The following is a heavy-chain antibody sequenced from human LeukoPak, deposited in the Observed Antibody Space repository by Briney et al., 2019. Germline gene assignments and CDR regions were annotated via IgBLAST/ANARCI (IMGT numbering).Heavy chain of an antibody. CDR2: ISYDGTTK. CDR1: GFTFSDYY. J-gene: IGHJ2*01. D-gene: IGHD1-26*01. CDR3: TRGQERYYFDF. V-gene: IGHV3-33*08. Sequence: PGGSLRLSCAASGFTFSDYYMSWIRQAPGKGLEWVAVISYDGTTKYFADSVRGRFTISRDNSRNTVNLQMNSLRAEDTALYFCTRGQERYYFDFWGRGTRVIVSS.